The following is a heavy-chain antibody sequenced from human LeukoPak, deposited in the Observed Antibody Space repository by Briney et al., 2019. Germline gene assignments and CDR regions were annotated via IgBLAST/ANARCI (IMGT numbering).Heavy chain of an antibody. D-gene: IGHD5-24*01. CDR3: ARDGSNYHYFDY. V-gene: IGHV3-30*01. CDR2: ISYDGSNK. Sequence: GRSLRLSCAASGFTFSSYAMHWVRQAPGKGLEWVAVISYDGSNKYYADSVKGRFTISRDNSKNTLYLQMNSLRAEDTAVYYCARDGSNYHYFDYWGQGTLVTVSS. J-gene: IGHJ4*02. CDR1: GFTFSSYA.